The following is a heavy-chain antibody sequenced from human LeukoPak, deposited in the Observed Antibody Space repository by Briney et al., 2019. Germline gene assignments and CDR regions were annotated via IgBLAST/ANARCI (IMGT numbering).Heavy chain of an antibody. D-gene: IGHD2-2*01. CDR2: IIPILGIA. Sequence: ASVKVSCKASGGTFSSYAISWVRQAPGQGLEWMGRIIPILGIANYAQKFQGRVTITADKSTSTAYMELSSLRSEDTAVYYCARGSRSVVVPAAMSYYYYYGMDVWGQGTTVTVSS. CDR3: ARGSRSVVVPAAMSYYYYYGMDV. J-gene: IGHJ6*02. CDR1: GGTFSSYA. V-gene: IGHV1-69*04.